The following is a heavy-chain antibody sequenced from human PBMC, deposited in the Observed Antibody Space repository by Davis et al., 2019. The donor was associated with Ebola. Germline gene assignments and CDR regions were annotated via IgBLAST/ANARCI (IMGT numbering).Heavy chain of an antibody. V-gene: IGHV4-34*01. CDR1: GGSFSGYY. Sequence: SETLSLTCAVYGGSFSGYYWSWIRQPPGKGLEWIGYIYYSGSTYYNPSLKSRVTISVDTSKNQFSLKLSSVTAADTAVYYCARSPLYCSGGSCYPIDSYYYYGMDVWGQGTTVTVSS. D-gene: IGHD2-15*01. CDR2: IYYSGST. CDR3: ARSPLYCSGGSCYPIDSYYYYGMDV. J-gene: IGHJ6*02.